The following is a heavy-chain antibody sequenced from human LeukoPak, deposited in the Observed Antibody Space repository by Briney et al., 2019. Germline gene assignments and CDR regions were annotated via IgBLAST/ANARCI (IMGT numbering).Heavy chain of an antibody. CDR3: TRDYGSVSSVY. CDR2: IYYSGST. D-gene: IGHD3-10*01. CDR1: GGSITNYF. V-gene: IGHV4-39*01. Sequence: SETLSLTCTVSGGSITNYFWSWIRQPPGKGLEWIGTIYYSGSTYYNPSLKSRVTISVDTSKNQFSLKLSSMTAADTAVYYCTRDYGSVSSVYWGQGTLVTVSS. J-gene: IGHJ4*02.